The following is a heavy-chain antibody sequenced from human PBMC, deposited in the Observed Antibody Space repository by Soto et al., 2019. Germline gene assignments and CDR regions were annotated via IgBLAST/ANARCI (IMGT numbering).Heavy chain of an antibody. D-gene: IGHD6-13*01. V-gene: IGHV3-7*01. CDR2: IKQDGSEK. Sequence: PGGSLRLSCAASGFTFSSYWMSWVRQAPGKGLEWVANIKQDGSEKDYVDSVKGRFTISRDNAKNSLYLQMNSLRAEDTAVYYCARAGSWYGHSYYYYGMDVWGQGTTVTVS. CDR3: ARAGSWYGHSYYYYGMDV. J-gene: IGHJ6*02. CDR1: GFTFSSYW.